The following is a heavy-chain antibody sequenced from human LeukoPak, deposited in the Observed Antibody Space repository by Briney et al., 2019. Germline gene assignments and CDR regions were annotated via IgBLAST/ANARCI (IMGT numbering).Heavy chain of an antibody. CDR2: ISWNSGSI. D-gene: IGHD2-21*02. CDR1: GFTFDDYA. V-gene: IGHV3-9*01. Sequence: PGGSLRLSCAASGFTFDDYAMHWVRQTPGKGLEWVSGISWNSGSIGYADSVKGRFTISRDNAKNSLYLQMNSLRAEDTALYYCAKASFRVVVTALLDYWGQGTLVTVSS. CDR3: AKASFRVVVTALLDY. J-gene: IGHJ4*02.